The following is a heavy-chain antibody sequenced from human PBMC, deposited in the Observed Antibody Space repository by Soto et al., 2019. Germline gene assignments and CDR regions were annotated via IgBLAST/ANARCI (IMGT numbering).Heavy chain of an antibody. D-gene: IGHD3-10*01. Sequence: SETLSLTCSVSGADINSGGFTWTWIRQHAGKGLEWLGHTSHSGSTDYNPSLKSRLSISGDTSKNHFSLTLTSVTAADAAVYYCATIGVSGYLAVWGQGTTVTVSS. J-gene: IGHJ6*02. V-gene: IGHV4-31*03. CDR3: ATIGVSGYLAV. CDR2: TSHSGST. CDR1: GADINSGGFT.